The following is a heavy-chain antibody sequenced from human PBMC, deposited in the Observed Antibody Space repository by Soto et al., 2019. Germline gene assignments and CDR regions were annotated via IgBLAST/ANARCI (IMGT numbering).Heavy chain of an antibody. V-gene: IGHV3-21*01. J-gene: IGHJ5*02. Sequence: EVQLVESGGGLVKPGGSLRLSCAASGFTFSSFTMNWVRQAPGKGLEWVSSISSSSGYIYYADSVKGRFTISRDNAKNSLYLQMNSLRAEDTAVHFCARANGDYAHFDPWGQGTLVTVSS. CDR3: ARANGDYAHFDP. CDR1: GFTFSSFT. CDR2: ISSSSGYI. D-gene: IGHD4-17*01.